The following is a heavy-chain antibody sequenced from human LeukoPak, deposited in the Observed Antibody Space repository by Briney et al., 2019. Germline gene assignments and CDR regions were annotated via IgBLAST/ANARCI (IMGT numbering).Heavy chain of an antibody. CDR3: ARVSPSGYFDY. J-gene: IGHJ4*02. V-gene: IGHV4-59*01. Sequence: SETLSLTCTVSGGSISSYYWSWIRQPPGKGLEWIGYIYYSGSTNYNPSLKSRVTISVDTSRNQFSLKLGSVTAADTAVYYCARVSPSGYFDYWGQGTLVTVSS. CDR1: GGSISSYY. CDR2: IYYSGST.